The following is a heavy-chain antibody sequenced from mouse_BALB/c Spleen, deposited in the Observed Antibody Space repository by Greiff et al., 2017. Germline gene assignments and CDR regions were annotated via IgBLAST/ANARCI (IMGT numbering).Heavy chain of an antibody. CDR3: ARSRGYYGSSPFAY. Sequence: QVHVKQSGPELVKPGALVKISCKASGYTFTSYDINWVKQRPGQGLEWIGWIYPGDGSTKYNEKFKGKATLTADKSSSTAYMQLSSLTSNNAAVYFCARSRGYYGSSPFAYWGQGTLVTVSA. V-gene: IGHV1S56*01. CDR1: GYTFTSYD. CDR2: IYPGDGST. D-gene: IGHD1-1*01. J-gene: IGHJ3*01.